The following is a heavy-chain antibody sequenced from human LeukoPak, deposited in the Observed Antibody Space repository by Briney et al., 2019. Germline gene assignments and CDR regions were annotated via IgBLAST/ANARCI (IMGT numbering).Heavy chain of an antibody. CDR2: ISDNGGNT. Sequence: GGSLRLSCAASGFTFSHYGMSWVRQAPGKGLEWVSTISDNGGNTYYADSVKGRFTIPRDNSKNTLYLHMNSLRVEDTAVYYCARRGSYFPFDYWGQGTLATVS. D-gene: IGHD3-10*01. V-gene: IGHV3-23*01. CDR3: ARRGSYFPFDY. CDR1: GFTFSHYG. J-gene: IGHJ4*02.